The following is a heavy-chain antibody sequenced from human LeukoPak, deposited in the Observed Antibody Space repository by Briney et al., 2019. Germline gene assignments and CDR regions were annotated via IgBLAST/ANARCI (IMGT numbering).Heavy chain of an antibody. J-gene: IGHJ4*02. CDR2: ISSSSSYI. D-gene: IGHD6-13*01. Sequence: GGSLRLSCAASGFTFSSYAMSWVRQAPGKGLEWVSSISSSSSYIYYADSVKGRFTISRDNAKNSLYLQMNSLRAEDTAVYYCARDLPTAARFDYWGQGTLVTVSS. CDR3: ARDLPTAARFDY. CDR1: GFTFSSYA. V-gene: IGHV3-21*01.